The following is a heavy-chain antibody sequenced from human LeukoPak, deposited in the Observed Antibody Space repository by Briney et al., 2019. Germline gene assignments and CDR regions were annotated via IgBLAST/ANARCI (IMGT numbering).Heavy chain of an antibody. J-gene: IGHJ3*02. D-gene: IGHD3-3*01. CDR2: INPNSGGT. CDR3: ASPHRDWSGYYGDAFDI. CDR1: GYTFTGYY. Sequence: ASVKVSCKASGYTFTGYYMHWVRQAPGQGLEWMGWINPNSGGTNYAQKFQGRVTMTRDTSISTAYMELSRLRSDDTAVYYCASPHRDWSGYYGDAFDIWGQGTMVTVSS. V-gene: IGHV1-2*02.